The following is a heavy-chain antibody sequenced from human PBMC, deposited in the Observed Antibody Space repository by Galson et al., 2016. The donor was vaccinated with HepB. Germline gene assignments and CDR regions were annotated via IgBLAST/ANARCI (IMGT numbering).Heavy chain of an antibody. CDR1: VNTFNKFG. V-gene: IGHV1-18*01. J-gene: IGHJ3*01. D-gene: IGHD1-26*01. Sequence: SVKVSCKAFVNTFNKFGITWVRQAPGQGLEWLGWIRPNNGDTKYGQNFQGRVTMTTDASTNTVYMELRSLRSDDTAMYFCARDGLGSGSFWALDHWGQGTKVTVSS. CDR2: IRPNNGDT. CDR3: ARDGLGSGSFWALDH.